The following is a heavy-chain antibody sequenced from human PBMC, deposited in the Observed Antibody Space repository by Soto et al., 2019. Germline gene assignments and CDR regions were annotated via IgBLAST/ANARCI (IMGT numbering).Heavy chain of an antibody. J-gene: IGHJ4*02. D-gene: IGHD3-22*01. CDR3: AKDYYDSSGYYPLWYY. CDR1: GFTFSSYS. Sequence: GGSLRLSCAASGFTFSSYSMNWVRQAPGKGLEWVSSISSSSSYIYYADSVKGRFTISRDNAKNSLYLQMNSLRAEDTAVYYCAKDYYDSSGYYPLWYYWGQGTLVTVSS. CDR2: ISSSSSYI. V-gene: IGHV3-21*01.